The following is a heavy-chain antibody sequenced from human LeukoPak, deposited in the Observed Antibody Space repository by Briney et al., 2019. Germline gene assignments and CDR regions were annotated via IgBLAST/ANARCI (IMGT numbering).Heavy chain of an antibody. V-gene: IGHV3-33*06. CDR3: AKDQGHCSGGSCYSMDY. CDR2: IWYDGSNK. J-gene: IGHJ4*02. Sequence: GRSLRLSCAASGFTFSSYGMHWVRQAPGKGLEWVAVIWYDGSNKYYADSVKGRFTISRDNSKTTLYLQMHSLRAEDTAVYYCAKDQGHCSGGSCYSMDYWGQGTLVTVSS. CDR1: GFTFSSYG. D-gene: IGHD2-15*01.